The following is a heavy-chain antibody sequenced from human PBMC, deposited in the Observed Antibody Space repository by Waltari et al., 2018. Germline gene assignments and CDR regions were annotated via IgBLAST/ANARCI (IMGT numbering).Heavy chain of an antibody. J-gene: IGHJ4*02. Sequence: EVQLVESGGGLVQPGRSLRLSCAVSGFNFDDYAMHWVRQAPGKGLGGGSGISWNSDNIGYADSVKGRFTISRDNAKNSLYLQMNSLRPEDTALYYCAKGHSGSYGLKDWGQGTLVTVSS. CDR2: ISWNSDNI. CDR3: AKGHSGSYGLKD. CDR1: GFNFDDYA. D-gene: IGHD1-26*01. V-gene: IGHV3-9*01.